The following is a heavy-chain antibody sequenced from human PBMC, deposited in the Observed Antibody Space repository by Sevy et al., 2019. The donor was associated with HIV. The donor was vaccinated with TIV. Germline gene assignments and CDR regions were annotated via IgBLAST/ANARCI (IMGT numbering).Heavy chain of an antibody. CDR2: ISGSGTRT. CDR3: AKGGGGHYDPDEIGYYFYYYNMDV. D-gene: IGHD3-22*01. Sequence: GGSLRLSCAVSGFSFDSYGMTWVRQAPGKGLEWVSGISGSGTRTYYADSVKGRFIISRDNSKNTLYLQMNSLRSEDTAIYYCAKGGGGHYDPDEIGYYFYYYNMDVWGKGITVTVSS. V-gene: IGHV3-23*01. CDR1: GFSFDSYG. J-gene: IGHJ6*03.